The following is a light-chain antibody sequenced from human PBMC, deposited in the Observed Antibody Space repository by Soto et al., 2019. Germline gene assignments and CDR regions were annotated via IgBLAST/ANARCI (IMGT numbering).Light chain of an antibody. CDR2: ASS. CDR1: QSISIY. CDR3: QQSYSTPPT. V-gene: IGKV1-39*01. Sequence: DIQMTQSPSSLSASVGDRVTITCRASQSISIYLNWYQQRPGKAPKLLIYASSSLRSGVPSGFSGSGSGTDFTLTISSLQPEDFATYFCQQSYSTPPTFGQGTKVEIK. J-gene: IGKJ1*01.